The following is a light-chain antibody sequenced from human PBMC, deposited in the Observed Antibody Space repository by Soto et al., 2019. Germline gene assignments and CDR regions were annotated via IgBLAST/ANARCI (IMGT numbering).Light chain of an antibody. CDR2: DVS. CDR1: PGINNL. CDR3: QQYDNVPLT. J-gene: IGKJ4*01. V-gene: IGKV1-33*01. Sequence: QMTQSSSSLAVFIRNKVTITFQATPGINNLLNWDHEKPGKSPKCLIYDVSNLETGVPSRFSGSGSGTDFIFTISSLQPEDIATYFCQQYDNVPLTFGGGTKVEIK.